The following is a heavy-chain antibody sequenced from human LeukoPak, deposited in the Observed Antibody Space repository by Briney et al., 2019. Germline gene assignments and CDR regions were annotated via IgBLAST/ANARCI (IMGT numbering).Heavy chain of an antibody. J-gene: IGHJ4*02. CDR2: IYTSGST. D-gene: IGHD3-3*01. V-gene: IGHV4-61*02. Sequence: SQTLSLTCTVSGGSISSGGYYWSWIRQPAGKGLEWIGRIYTSGSTNYNPSLKSRVTISVDTSKNQFSLKLSSVTAADTAVYYCARSPLFFGVVTVDYWGQGTLVTVSS. CDR3: ARSPLFFGVVTVDY. CDR1: GGSISSGGYY.